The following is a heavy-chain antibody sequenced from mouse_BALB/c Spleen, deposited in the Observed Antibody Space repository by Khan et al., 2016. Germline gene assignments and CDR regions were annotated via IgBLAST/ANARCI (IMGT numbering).Heavy chain of an antibody. CDR3: TKEDCYGSGY. V-gene: IGHV3-1*02. D-gene: IGHD1-1*01. Sequence: EVQLQESGPDLVKPSQSLSLTCTVTGYSITSGYIWHGIRQFAGNILEWRAYIHYSGNTNYNPSLKSRISITRDTSNNQFFLQLISVTTEDTATYYCTKEDCYGSGYWGQGTTLTVSS. J-gene: IGHJ2*01. CDR2: IHYSGNT. CDR1: GYSITSGYI.